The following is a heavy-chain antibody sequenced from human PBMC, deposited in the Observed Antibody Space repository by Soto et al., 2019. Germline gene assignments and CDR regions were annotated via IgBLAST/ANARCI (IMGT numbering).Heavy chain of an antibody. CDR2: IIPIFGTA. CDR3: ARDPAVYYDSSGYSYAFDI. J-gene: IGHJ3*02. D-gene: IGHD3-22*01. CDR1: GGTFSSYA. Sequence: QVQLVQSGAEVKKPGSSVMVSCKASGGTFSSYAISWVRQAPGQGLEWMGGIIPIFGTANYAQKFQGRVTITADESTSTAYMELSSLRSEDTAVYYCARDPAVYYDSSGYSYAFDIWGQGTMVTVSS. V-gene: IGHV1-69*12.